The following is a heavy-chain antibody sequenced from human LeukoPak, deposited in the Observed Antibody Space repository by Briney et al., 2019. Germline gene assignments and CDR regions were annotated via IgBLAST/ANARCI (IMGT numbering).Heavy chain of an antibody. CDR2: IYYSGST. CDR1: GGSISSYY. V-gene: IGHV4-59*01. Sequence: SETLFLTCTVSGGSISSYYWSWIRQPPGKGLEWIGYIYYSGSTNYNPSLKSRVTISVDTSKNQFSLKLSSVTAADTAVYYCARGPTFYDYVWGSYRYYYGMDAWGQGTTVTVSS. J-gene: IGHJ6*02. D-gene: IGHD3-16*02. CDR3: ARGPTFYDYVWGSYRYYYGMDA.